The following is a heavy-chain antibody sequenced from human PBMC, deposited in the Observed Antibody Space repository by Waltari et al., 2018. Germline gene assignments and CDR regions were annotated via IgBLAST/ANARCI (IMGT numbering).Heavy chain of an antibody. J-gene: IGHJ2*01. D-gene: IGHD1-1*01. CDR1: GYTFTSYD. V-gene: IGHV1-8*03. CDR2: MNPNISNT. Sequence: QVQLVQSGAEVKKPGASVKVSCKASGYTFTSYDINWVRQATGQGLEWMGWMNPNISNTGYAQKFQGRVTITRNTTISTAYMELSSLRSEDTAVYYCARGGNWNDEGGWYFDLWGRGTLVTVSS. CDR3: ARGGNWNDEGGWYFDL.